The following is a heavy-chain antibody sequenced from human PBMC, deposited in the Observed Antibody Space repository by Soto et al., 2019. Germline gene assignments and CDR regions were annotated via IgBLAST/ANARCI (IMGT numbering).Heavy chain of an antibody. Sequence: ASVKVSCKASGYTFFTYDISWVRQAPGQGLEWMGWISTYSGDTKYAQKFQGRVTMTTDTSTTTAYLELRSLRSDDTAVYYCARHHGPTTSENWFDPCRQGTLFTVSS. CDR1: GYTFFTYD. J-gene: IGHJ5*02. CDR2: ISTYSGDT. D-gene: IGHD5-12*01. CDR3: ARHHGPTTSENWFDP. V-gene: IGHV1-18*01.